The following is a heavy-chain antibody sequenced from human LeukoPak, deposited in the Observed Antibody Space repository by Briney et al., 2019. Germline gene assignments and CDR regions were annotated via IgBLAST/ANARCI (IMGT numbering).Heavy chain of an antibody. V-gene: IGHV3-23*01. D-gene: IGHD2-2*02. J-gene: IGHJ6*03. CDR3: AKKGPYCIGTSCYNNEYYYYMDV. CDR1: GFTFSDYA. Sequence: GGSLRLSCAASGFTFSDYAMTWVRQAPGKGLEWVSAVSGGGDNTYYADSVKGRFTISRDNSKNTLYLQMNSLRAEDTAVYYCAKKGPYCIGTSCYNNEYYYYMDVWGKGTTVTVSS. CDR2: VSGGGDNT.